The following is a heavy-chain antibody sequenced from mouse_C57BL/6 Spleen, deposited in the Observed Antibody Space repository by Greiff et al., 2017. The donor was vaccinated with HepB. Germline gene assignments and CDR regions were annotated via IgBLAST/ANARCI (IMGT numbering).Heavy chain of an antibody. CDR1: GFSLTSYG. V-gene: IGHV2-3*01. CDR2: IWGDGST. CDR3: ARIITTVVATPFAY. J-gene: IGHJ3*01. D-gene: IGHD1-1*01. Sequence: QVQLKESGPGLVAPSQSLSITCTVSGFSLTSYGVRWVRQPPGKGLEWLGVIWGDGSTNYHSALISRLSISKDNSKSQVFLKLNSLQTDDTATYYCARIITTVVATPFAYWGQGTLVTVSA.